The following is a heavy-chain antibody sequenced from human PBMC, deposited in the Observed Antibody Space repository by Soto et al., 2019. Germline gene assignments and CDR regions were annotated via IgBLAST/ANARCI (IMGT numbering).Heavy chain of an antibody. CDR3: ARAKAVAGTTDY. D-gene: IGHD6-19*01. V-gene: IGHV3-21*01. CDR2: ISSSSSYI. J-gene: IGHJ4*02. Sequence: GGSLRLSCAASGFTFSSYSMNWVRQAPGKGLEWVSSISSSSSYIYYADSVKGRFTISRDNAKNSLYLQMNSLRAEDTAVYYCARAKAVAGTTDYWGQGTLVTVSS. CDR1: GFTFSSYS.